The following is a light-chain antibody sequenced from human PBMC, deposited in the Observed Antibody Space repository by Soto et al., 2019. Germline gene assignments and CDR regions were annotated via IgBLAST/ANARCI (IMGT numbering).Light chain of an antibody. Sequence: DIQMTQSPSTLSASVGDRVTITCRASQNIERYMAWYQQKPGRAPSLIIYDASTLERGVPSRFSGSWTKTEYAIIINNLQPDSVESYYCLQFQDYVLTFGQGTKVDIK. CDR2: DAS. CDR1: QNIERY. CDR3: LQFQDYVLT. J-gene: IGKJ1*01. V-gene: IGKV1-5*01.